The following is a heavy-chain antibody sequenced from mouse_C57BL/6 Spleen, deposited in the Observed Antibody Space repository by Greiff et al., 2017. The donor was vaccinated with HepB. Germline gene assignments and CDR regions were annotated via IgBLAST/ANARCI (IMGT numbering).Heavy chain of an antibody. CDR2: ISYDGSN. J-gene: IGHJ4*01. CDR3: ARPTLYAMAS. V-gene: IGHV3-6*01. Sequence: EVQLQQSGPGLVKPSQSLSLTCSVTGYSITSGYYWNWIRQFPGNKLEWMGYISYDGSNNYNPSLKNRISITRDTSKNQFFLKLNSVTTEDTATYRCARPTLYAMASRCQAISAIVSS. CDR1: GYSITSGYY.